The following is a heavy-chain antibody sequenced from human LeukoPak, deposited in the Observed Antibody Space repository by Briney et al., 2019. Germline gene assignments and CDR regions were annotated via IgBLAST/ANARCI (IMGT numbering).Heavy chain of an antibody. CDR3: ARTLDTTGYFRNFDY. V-gene: IGHV4-34*01. CDR1: GGSFNGYY. CDR2: ISHSGGT. D-gene: IGHD3-9*01. Sequence: PSETLSLTCAIYGGSFNGYYWNWIRQPPGKRLEWIGEISHSGGTNYNPSLKSRVTISRDTSKNQFSLTLYSVTAADTAVYYCARTLDTTGYFRNFDYWGQGSPVTVSS. J-gene: IGHJ4*02.